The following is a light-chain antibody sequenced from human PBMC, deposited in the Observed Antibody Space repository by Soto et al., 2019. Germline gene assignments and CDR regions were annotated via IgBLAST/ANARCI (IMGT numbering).Light chain of an antibody. CDR2: AAS. Sequence: MNLSPSSVSASERDRVSMACRAGRGISSWLAWYQQKPGKAPKLLSYAASSLQSGVPSRFSGSGSGTEFTLTVSSLQPEDFATYYCIEHHNSPWRFGQGTNV. J-gene: IGKJ1*01. CDR1: RGISSW. V-gene: IGKV1-12*01. CDR3: IEHHNSPWR.